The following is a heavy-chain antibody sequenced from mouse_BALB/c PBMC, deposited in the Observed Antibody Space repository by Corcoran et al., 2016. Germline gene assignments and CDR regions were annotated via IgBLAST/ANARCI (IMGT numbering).Heavy chain of an antibody. V-gene: IGHV1-9*01. D-gene: IGHD1-1*01. J-gene: IGHJ2*01. CDR1: GYTFSSYW. CDR3: AREKDYYGSSYFDY. CDR2: ILPGSGST. Sequence: QVQLQQSGAELMKPGASVKISCKATGYTFSSYWIEWVKQRPGHGLKWIGEILPGSGSTNYNEKFKGKATFTADTSSNTAYMQLSSLTSEDSAVYYCAREKDYYGSSYFDYWGQGTTLTVSS.